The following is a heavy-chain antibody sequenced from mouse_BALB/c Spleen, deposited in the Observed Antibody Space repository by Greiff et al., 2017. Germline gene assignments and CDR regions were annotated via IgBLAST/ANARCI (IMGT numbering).Heavy chain of an antibody. CDR1: GYTFTDYY. V-gene: IGHV1-84*02. J-gene: IGHJ3*01. CDR3: AREGYYYGSSSWFAY. CDR2: IYPGSGNT. Sequence: VQLKESGPELVKPGASVKISCKASGYTFTDYYINWVKQKPGQGLEWIGWIYPGSGNTKYNEKFKGKATLTVDTSSSTAYMQLSSLTSEDTAVYFCAREGYYYGSSSWFAYWGQGTLVTVSA. D-gene: IGHD1-1*01.